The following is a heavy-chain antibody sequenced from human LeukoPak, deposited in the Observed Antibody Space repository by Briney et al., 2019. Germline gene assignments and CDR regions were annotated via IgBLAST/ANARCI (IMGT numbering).Heavy chain of an antibody. CDR1: GYTFTSYY. CDR3: ARKVYDSSRYGQTYYFDY. D-gene: IGHD3-22*01. Sequence: GASVKVSCKASGYTFTSYYMHWVRQAPGQGLEWMGWISPYNGNTNFAQKLQGRVTMTTDTSTSTAYMDLRSLRSDDTAVYYCARKVYDSSRYGQTYYFDYWGQGTLVTVSS. J-gene: IGHJ4*02. CDR2: ISPYNGNT. V-gene: IGHV1-18*04.